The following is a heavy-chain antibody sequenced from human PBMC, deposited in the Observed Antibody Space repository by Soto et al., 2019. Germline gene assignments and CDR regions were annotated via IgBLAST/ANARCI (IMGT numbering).Heavy chain of an antibody. Sequence: QLLESGGGVVQPGGSLRLSCVASGFTFSNFAMAWVRQAPGEGLEWVSAISGSGDDTFYADSMKGRFTISRDNSKDTLYLQINSLRAEDTAVYYCAHPIPKTRTTFGFWGQGTLVTVSS. CDR1: GFTFSNFA. D-gene: IGHD1-1*01. J-gene: IGHJ4*02. CDR2: ISGSGDDT. CDR3: AHPIPKTRTTFGF. V-gene: IGHV3-23*01.